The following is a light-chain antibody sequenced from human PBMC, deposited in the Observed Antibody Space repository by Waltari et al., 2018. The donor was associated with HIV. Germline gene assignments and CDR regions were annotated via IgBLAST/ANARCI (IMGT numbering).Light chain of an antibody. CDR3: QQYDDWRGT. V-gene: IGKV3-15*01. J-gene: IGKJ2*02. CDR1: QSVSNN. CDR2: GAS. Sequence: EIVMTQSPATLSVSPGERATLSCRASQSVSNNLGWYQQKPGQAPRLLIYGASTRATGIPARFSGSGPGTEFTLIISSLQSEDFAVYYCQQYDDWRGTFGQGTTLEIK.